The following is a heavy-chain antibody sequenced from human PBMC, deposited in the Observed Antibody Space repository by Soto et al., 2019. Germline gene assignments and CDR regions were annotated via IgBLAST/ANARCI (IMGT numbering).Heavy chain of an antibody. J-gene: IGHJ3*02. CDR3: ARDYPFQWLARNDAFDI. CDR2: IIPIFGTA. D-gene: IGHD6-19*01. Sequence: ASVKVSCKASGGTFSSYAISWVRQAPGQGLEWMGGIIPIFGTANYAQKFQGRVTITADESTSTAYMELSSLRSEDTAVYYCARDYPFQWLARNDAFDIWGQGTMVTVSS. V-gene: IGHV1-69*13. CDR1: GGTFSSYA.